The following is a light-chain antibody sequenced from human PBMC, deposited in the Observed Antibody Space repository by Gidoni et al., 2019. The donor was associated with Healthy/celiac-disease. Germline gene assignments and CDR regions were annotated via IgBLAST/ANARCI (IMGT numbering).Light chain of an antibody. CDR2: AAS. J-gene: IGKJ4*01. CDR1: QRISSY. Sequence: DIQLTQSPSFLSASVGDRVTITCRASQRISSYLAWYQQKPGKAPKLLIYAASTLQSGVPSRFSGSGSGIEFTITISRLQPEDFATYYCQQLNSYLLTFGGGTKVEIK. CDR3: QQLNSYLLT. V-gene: IGKV1-9*01.